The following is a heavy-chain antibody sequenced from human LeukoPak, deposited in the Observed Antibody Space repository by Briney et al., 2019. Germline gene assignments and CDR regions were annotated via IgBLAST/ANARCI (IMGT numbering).Heavy chain of an antibody. Sequence: QRGGSLRLFCAASGFTFSSYSMNWVRQAPGEGLEWASYISSSSSTIYYADSVRGRFTISRDNAKNSLYLQMNSLRGEDTAVYYCARKTGGSLDIWGQGTMVTVSS. D-gene: IGHD7-27*01. V-gene: IGHV3-48*01. J-gene: IGHJ3*02. CDR3: ARKTGGSLDI. CDR2: ISSSSSTI. CDR1: GFTFSSYS.